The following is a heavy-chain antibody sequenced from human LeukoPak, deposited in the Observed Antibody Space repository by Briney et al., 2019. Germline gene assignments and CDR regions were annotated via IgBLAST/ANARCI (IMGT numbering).Heavy chain of an antibody. CDR2: ISSSSSYI. Sequence: PGRSLRLSCAASGFTFSSYSMNWVRQAPGKGLEWVSSISSSSSYIYYADSVKGRFTISRDNAKNSLHLQMNSLRAEDTAVYYCAKDRLIVVTIYFDYWGQGTLVTVSS. V-gene: IGHV3-21*04. D-gene: IGHD5-12*01. J-gene: IGHJ4*02. CDR3: AKDRLIVVTIYFDY. CDR1: GFTFSSYS.